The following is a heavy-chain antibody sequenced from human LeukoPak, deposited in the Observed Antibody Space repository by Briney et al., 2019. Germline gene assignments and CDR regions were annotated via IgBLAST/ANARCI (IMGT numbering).Heavy chain of an antibody. Sequence: KLSETLSLTCTVSGGSISSGTYYWGWIRQPPGKGLEWIGSIYNSGSTYYNPSLKSRVTISVDTSKNQFSLKLSSVTAADTAVYYCASYDFWSDYTYDHWGQGNLVTVSS. V-gene: IGHV4-39*01. CDR1: GGSISSGTYY. J-gene: IGHJ4*02. D-gene: IGHD3-3*01. CDR3: ASYDFWSDYTYDH. CDR2: IYNSGST.